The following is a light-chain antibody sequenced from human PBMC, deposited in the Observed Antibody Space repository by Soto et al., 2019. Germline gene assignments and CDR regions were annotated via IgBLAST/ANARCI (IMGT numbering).Light chain of an antibody. V-gene: IGKV3-20*01. CDR1: QSVGST. Sequence: EIVMTQSPATLSVSPGERVTLSCRASQSVGSTLAWYQQKPGQAPRLLIYGASNRATGIPDRFSGSGSGTDFTLTISRLEPEDFAVYYCQQCGSSPWTFGQGTKVDI. CDR3: QQCGSSPWT. J-gene: IGKJ1*01. CDR2: GAS.